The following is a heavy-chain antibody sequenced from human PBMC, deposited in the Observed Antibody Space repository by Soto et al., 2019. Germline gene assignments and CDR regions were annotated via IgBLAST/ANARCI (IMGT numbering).Heavy chain of an antibody. J-gene: IGHJ6*02. Sequence: EVQLVESGGGLVLPGGSPRLSCAASGFIFSSSWMTWVRQAPGKGLEWVANIKPDGGEVYYADSVKGRFTISRDNPRNSLYLQMSSLRAEDTAVYYCARESLLKSIPIYGYYYYAMDVWGQGTTVIVSS. CDR1: GFIFSSSW. CDR2: IKPDGGEV. CDR3: ARESLLKSIPIYGYYYYAMDV. V-gene: IGHV3-7*03. D-gene: IGHD3-3*01.